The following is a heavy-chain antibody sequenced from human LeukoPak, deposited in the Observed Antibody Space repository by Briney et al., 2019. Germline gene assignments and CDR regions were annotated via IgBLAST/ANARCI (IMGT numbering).Heavy chain of an antibody. CDR3: AKDPYEYSGSYYFDY. J-gene: IGHJ4*02. CDR2: ISGSGGST. Sequence: GGSLRLSCAASGFTVSSNYMSWVRQAPGKGLEWVSAISGSGGSTYYADSVKGRFTISRDNSKNTLYLQMNSLRAEDTAVYYCAKDPYEYSGSYYFDYWGQGTLVTVSS. V-gene: IGHV3-23*01. D-gene: IGHD1-26*01. CDR1: GFTVSSNY.